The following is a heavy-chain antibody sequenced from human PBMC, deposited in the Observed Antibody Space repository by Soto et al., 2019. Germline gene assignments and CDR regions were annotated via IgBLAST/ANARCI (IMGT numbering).Heavy chain of an antibody. CDR1: GGSISSGGYS. CDR2: IYHSGST. V-gene: IGHV4-30-2*01. D-gene: IGHD3-10*01. J-gene: IGHJ6*02. Sequence: SSETLSLTCAVSGGSISSGGYSWSWIRQPPGKGLEWIGYIYHSGSTYYNPSLKSRVTISVDRSKNQFSLKLSSVTAADTAVYYCARDLRYYYGSGTSVRYYYYYGMDVWGQGTTVT. CDR3: ARDLRYYYGSGTSVRYYYYYGMDV.